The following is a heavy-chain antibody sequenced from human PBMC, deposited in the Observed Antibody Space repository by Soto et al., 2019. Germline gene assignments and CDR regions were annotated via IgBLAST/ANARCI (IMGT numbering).Heavy chain of an antibody. V-gene: IGHV5-51*01. CDR2: ICPGDSDS. Sequence: EVQLVQSVAEVKEPGESLKIACECSGYSFTSYCIGWVGQMPGKGLEWVGIICPGDSDSRYSPSFQGQVTISAAKSISTAYVQWSSLKASDTAMYYCARGRRSIVGATNFEFWGQGTLVIVSS. CDR3: ARGRRSIVGATNFEF. CDR1: GYSFTSYC. J-gene: IGHJ4*02. D-gene: IGHD1-26*01.